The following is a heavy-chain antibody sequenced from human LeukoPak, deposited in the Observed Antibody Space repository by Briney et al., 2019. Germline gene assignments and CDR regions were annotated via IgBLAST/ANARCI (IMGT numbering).Heavy chain of an antibody. Sequence: GASVKVSCKASGYTFTGYYMHWVRQAPGQGLEWMGWINPNSGGTNYAQKFQGRVTMTRDTSISTAYMELSRLGSDDTAVYYCARGVHYSPLSGSYADAFDIWGQGTMVTVSS. J-gene: IGHJ3*02. D-gene: IGHD1-26*01. CDR3: ARGVHYSPLSGSYADAFDI. V-gene: IGHV1-2*02. CDR1: GYTFTGYY. CDR2: INPNSGGT.